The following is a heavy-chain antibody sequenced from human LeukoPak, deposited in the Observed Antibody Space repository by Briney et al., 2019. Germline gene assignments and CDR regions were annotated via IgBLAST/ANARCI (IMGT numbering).Heavy chain of an antibody. CDR3: ASGSGT. CDR2: ISYDGSNK. D-gene: IGHD3-10*01. J-gene: IGHJ5*02. V-gene: IGHV3-30*04. Sequence: GRSLRLSCAASGFTFSSYAMHWVRQAPGKGLEWVAVISYDGSNKYYADSVKGRFTISRDNSKNTLYLQMNSLRAEDTVVYYCASGSGTWGQGTLVTVSS. CDR1: GFTFSSYA.